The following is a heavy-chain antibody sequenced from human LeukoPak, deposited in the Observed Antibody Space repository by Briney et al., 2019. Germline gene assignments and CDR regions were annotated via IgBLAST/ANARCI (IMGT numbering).Heavy chain of an antibody. CDR2: ISGSGGST. Sequence: GGSLRLSCAASGFTFSSYAVSWVRRAPGKGLEWVSAISGSGGSTYYADSVKGRFTISRDNSKNTLYLQMNSLRADDTAVYYCAKGSSSSGWYVAFDYWGQGTQVTVSS. CDR1: GFTFSSYA. CDR3: AKGSSSSGWYVAFDY. D-gene: IGHD6-19*01. J-gene: IGHJ4*02. V-gene: IGHV3-23*01.